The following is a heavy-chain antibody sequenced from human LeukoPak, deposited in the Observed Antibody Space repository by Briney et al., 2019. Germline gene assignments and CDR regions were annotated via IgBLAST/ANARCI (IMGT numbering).Heavy chain of an antibody. CDR1: GFTFSIYA. D-gene: IGHD4-17*01. CDR3: AKDLYGDYGDDY. CDR2: ISGSGGTA. V-gene: IGHV3-23*01. Sequence: GGSLRLSCAASGFTFSIYAMSWVRQAPGKGLEWVSAISGSGGTAYYADSVKGRFTISRDNSKNTLYLQMNSLRAEDTAVYYCAKDLYGDYGDDYWGQGTLVTVSS. J-gene: IGHJ4*02.